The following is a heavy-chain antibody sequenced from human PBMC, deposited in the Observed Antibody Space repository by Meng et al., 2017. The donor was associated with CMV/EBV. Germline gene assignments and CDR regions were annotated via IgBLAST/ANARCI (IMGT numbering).Heavy chain of an antibody. Sequence: GESLKISCAASGFTFSGYYMSWIRQAPGKGLEWVSYISSSGSTIYYADSVKGRFTISRDNSKNTLYLQMNSLRAEDTAVYYCARDLGFVDTAMVSVYWGQGTLVTVSS. CDR1: GFTFSGYY. V-gene: IGHV3-11*04. CDR2: ISSSGSTI. D-gene: IGHD5-18*01. J-gene: IGHJ4*02. CDR3: ARDLGFVDTAMVSVY.